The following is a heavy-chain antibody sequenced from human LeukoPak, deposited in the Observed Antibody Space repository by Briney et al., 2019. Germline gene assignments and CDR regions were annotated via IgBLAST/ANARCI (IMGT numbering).Heavy chain of an antibody. CDR3: AREEGIYGSGH. J-gene: IGHJ4*02. CDR2: INPSGGST. V-gene: IGHV1-46*01. Sequence: ASVKVSCKASGYTFTSYYMNWVRQAPGQGLEWMGIINPSGGSTSYAQKFQGRVTMTRDMSTSTVYMELSSLRYEDTAVYYCAREEGIYGSGHWGQGTLVTVSS. D-gene: IGHD3-10*01. CDR1: GYTFTSYY.